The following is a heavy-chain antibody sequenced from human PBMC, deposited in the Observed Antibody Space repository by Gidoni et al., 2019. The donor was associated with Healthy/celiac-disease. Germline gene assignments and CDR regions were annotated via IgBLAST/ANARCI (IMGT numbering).Heavy chain of an antibody. Sequence: EVQLVESGGGLVQPGRSLGLSCAAPGFTFDDYAMPWVRQAPGKGLEWVSGISWNSGSIGYADSVKGRFTISRDNAKNSLYLQMNSLRAEDTALYYCAKSQGWDQGAFDYWGQGTLVTVSS. CDR3: AKSQGWDQGAFDY. D-gene: IGHD1-26*01. V-gene: IGHV3-9*01. CDR1: GFTFDDYA. J-gene: IGHJ4*02. CDR2: ISWNSGSI.